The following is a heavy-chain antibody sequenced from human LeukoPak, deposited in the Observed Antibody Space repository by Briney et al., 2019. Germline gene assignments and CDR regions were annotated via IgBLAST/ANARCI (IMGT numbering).Heavy chain of an antibody. Sequence: GGSLRLSCAASGFTFSSYGMHWVRQAPGKGLEWVAAISYDGSNRYSADSVKGRFTISRDNSKNTLYLQMNSLRAEDTAVYYCVKAYGDYVHYFDYWGQGTLVTVSS. CDR1: GFTFSSYG. CDR2: ISYDGSNR. D-gene: IGHD4-17*01. V-gene: IGHV3-30*18. J-gene: IGHJ4*02. CDR3: VKAYGDYVHYFDY.